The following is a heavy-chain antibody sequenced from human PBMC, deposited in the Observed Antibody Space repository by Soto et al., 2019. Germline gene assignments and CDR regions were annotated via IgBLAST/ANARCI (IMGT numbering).Heavy chain of an antibody. CDR3: ARDLAVALIDY. CDR1: DYTFTSYG. D-gene: IGHD6-19*01. Sequence: QVQLVQSGAEVKKPGASVKVSCKASDYTFTSYGISWVRQAPGQGLEWMGWISAYNGNTKYAQKFQGRVTLTTDTSTSTAYMELRSLGSDDTAVYYFARDLAVALIDYWGQGTLVTVSS. CDR2: ISAYNGNT. J-gene: IGHJ4*02. V-gene: IGHV1-18*01.